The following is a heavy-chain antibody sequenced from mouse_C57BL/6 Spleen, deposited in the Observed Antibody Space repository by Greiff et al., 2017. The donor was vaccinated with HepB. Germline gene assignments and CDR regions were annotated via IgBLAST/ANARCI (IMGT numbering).Heavy chain of an antibody. Sequence: VPLPQSGPVLVMPGASVSISCTASGYSFSRSWMNWVKQRPGQGLVWIGRIYPGDGDTNYNGKFKGKATLTADKSSSTAYMQLSSLTSEDSAVYFCARGNLAVSWGQGTLVTVSA. V-gene: IGHV1-82*01. D-gene: IGHD3-3*01. J-gene: IGHJ3*01. CDR1: GYSFSRSW. CDR3: ARGNLAVS. CDR2: IYPGDGDT.